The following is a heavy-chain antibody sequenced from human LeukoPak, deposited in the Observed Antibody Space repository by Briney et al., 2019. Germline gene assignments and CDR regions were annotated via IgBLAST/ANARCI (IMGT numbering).Heavy chain of an antibody. D-gene: IGHD3-22*01. V-gene: IGHV1-24*01. CDR3: ATGRDYYDKGDY. CDR2: FDPEDGET. J-gene: IGHJ4*02. CDR1: GYTLTELS. Sequence: ASVKVSCRVSGYTLTELSMHWVRQAPGRGLEGMGGFDPEDGETIYAQKFQGRVTMTEDTSTDTAYMELSSLRSEDTAVYYCATGRDYYDKGDYWGQGTLVTVSS.